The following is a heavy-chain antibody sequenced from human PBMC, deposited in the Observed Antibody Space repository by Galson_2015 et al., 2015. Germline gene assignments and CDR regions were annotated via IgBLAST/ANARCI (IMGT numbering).Heavy chain of an antibody. V-gene: IGHV4-4*02. D-gene: IGHD5-12*01. CDR3: ARVYGGYVRPKPYNWFDP. CDR1: GGSISSSNW. J-gene: IGHJ5*02. CDR2: INHSGST. Sequence: ETLSLTCAVSGGSISSSNWWSWVRQPPGKGLEWIGEINHSGSTNYNPSLKSRVTISVDTSKNQFSLKLSSVTAADTAVYYCARVYGGYVRPKPYNWFDPWGQGTLVTVSS.